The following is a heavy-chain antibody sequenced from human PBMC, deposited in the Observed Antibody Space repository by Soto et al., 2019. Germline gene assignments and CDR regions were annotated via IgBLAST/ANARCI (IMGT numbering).Heavy chain of an antibody. CDR2: INPNSGGT. Sequence: ASVKVSCKASGYTFSGFYMHWVRQAPEQGLEWMGWINPNSGGTKSAEKFQGRVTMTRDTSISTAYMELSRLTSDDTAVYYCASATVTGTAGLDFWGQGTQVTV. V-gene: IGHV1-2*02. CDR1: GYTFSGFY. CDR3: ASATVTGTAGLDF. J-gene: IGHJ4*02. D-gene: IGHD6-19*01.